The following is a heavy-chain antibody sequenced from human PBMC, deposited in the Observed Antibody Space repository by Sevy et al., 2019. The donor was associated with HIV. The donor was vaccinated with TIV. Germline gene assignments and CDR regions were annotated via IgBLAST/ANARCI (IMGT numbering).Heavy chain of an antibody. D-gene: IGHD2-15*01. Sequence: GGSRRLSCAAFGFTLSDAWMSWVRQAPGKGLQWVGRIKSKTDGGTTDYAAPVKGRFTISRDDVKNTLYQQMNSLKIEDTALYYCTLEGLYCSGGSCYSEGFDSWGQGTLVTVSS. V-gene: IGHV3-15*01. J-gene: IGHJ4*02. CDR3: TLEGLYCSGGSCYSEGFDS. CDR2: IKSKTDGGTT. CDR1: GFTLSDAW.